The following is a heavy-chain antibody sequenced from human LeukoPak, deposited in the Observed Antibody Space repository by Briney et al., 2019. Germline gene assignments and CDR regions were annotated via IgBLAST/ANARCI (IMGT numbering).Heavy chain of an antibody. J-gene: IGHJ4*02. Sequence: PSETLSLTCAVYGGSFSGYYWSWIRQPPGKGLEWMGEINHNGSTNYNPSLKSRVTISVDTSKNQFSLKLSSVTAADTAVYYCARGGIRRGYSYGYQVGAFDYWGQGTLVTVSS. V-gene: IGHV4-34*01. D-gene: IGHD5-18*01. CDR3: ARGGIRRGYSYGYQVGAFDY. CDR2: INHNGST. CDR1: GGSFSGYY.